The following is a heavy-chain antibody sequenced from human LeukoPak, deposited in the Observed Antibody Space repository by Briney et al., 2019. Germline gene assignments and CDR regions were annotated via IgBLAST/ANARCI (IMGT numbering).Heavy chain of an antibody. V-gene: IGHV1-18*01. Sequence: ASVKVSCKASGYTFTSYDINWVRQAPGQGLEWMGWISAYNGNTNYAQKLQGRVTMTTDTSTSTAYMELRSLRSDDTAVYYCARDTDYGGYWYFDLWGRGTLVTVSS. CDR1: GYTFTSYD. CDR3: ARDTDYGGYWYFDL. J-gene: IGHJ2*01. D-gene: IGHD4-23*01. CDR2: ISAYNGNT.